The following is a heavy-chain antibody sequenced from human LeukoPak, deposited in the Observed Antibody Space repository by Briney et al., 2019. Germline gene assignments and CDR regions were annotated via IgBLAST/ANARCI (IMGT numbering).Heavy chain of an antibody. Sequence: SVKVSCKASGGTFSSYAISWVRQAPGQGLEWMGGIIPIFGTADYAQKFQGRVTITADESTSTAYMELSSLRSEDTAVYYCARDRGEDCSGGSCYSSDFDYWGQGTLVTVSS. J-gene: IGHJ4*02. D-gene: IGHD2-15*01. CDR3: ARDRGEDCSGGSCYSSDFDY. CDR1: GGTFSSYA. CDR2: IIPIFGTA. V-gene: IGHV1-69*13.